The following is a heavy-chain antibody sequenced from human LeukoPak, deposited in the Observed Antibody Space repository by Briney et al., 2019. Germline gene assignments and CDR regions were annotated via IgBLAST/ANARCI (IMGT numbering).Heavy chain of an antibody. V-gene: IGHV3-30*03. CDR2: ISYDGRKA. CDR1: GFTFSSYG. Sequence: GGSLRLSRAASGFTFSSYGIHWVRQAPGKGLEWVAVISYDGRKAYYADSVRGRFTISKDNSRKTLYLQMNSLRPEDTAMYYCARDSIGSDVLFDSWGQGTLVTVSS. D-gene: IGHD3-10*01. CDR3: ARDSIGSDVLFDS. J-gene: IGHJ4*02.